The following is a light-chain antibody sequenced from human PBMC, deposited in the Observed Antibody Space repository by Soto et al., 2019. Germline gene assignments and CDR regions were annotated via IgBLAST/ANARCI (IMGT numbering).Light chain of an antibody. Sequence: EIVLTQSPATLSLSPGERATLSCRASQSVGIYLGWYQQRPGQAPRLLIYDASNRAAGIPARFSGSGSGTDFTLTINSLEPEDFAVYSCQYRNTWLPAFGQVTRLEIK. CDR1: QSVGIY. CDR2: DAS. V-gene: IGKV3-11*01. CDR3: QYRNTWLPA. J-gene: IGKJ5*01.